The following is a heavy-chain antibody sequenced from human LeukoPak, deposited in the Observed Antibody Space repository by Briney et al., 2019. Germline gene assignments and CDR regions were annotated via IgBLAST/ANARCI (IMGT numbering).Heavy chain of an antibody. CDR1: GFTFSDYY. Sequence: GGSLRLSCAASGFTFSDYYMSWIRQAPGKGLEWVSYISSSGSTIYYADSVKGRFTISRDNAKNSLYLQMNSLGAEDTAVYYCAGGYCSGGSCYEFDYWGQGTLVTVSS. V-gene: IGHV3-11*01. J-gene: IGHJ4*02. D-gene: IGHD2-15*01. CDR2: ISSSGSTI. CDR3: AGGYCSGGSCYEFDY.